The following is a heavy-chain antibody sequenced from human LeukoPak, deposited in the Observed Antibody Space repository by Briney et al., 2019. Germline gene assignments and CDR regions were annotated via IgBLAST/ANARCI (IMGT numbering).Heavy chain of an antibody. CDR3: ARHGFDPVQNVAHWYFDL. D-gene: IGHD3-10*01. CDR2: IYTSGST. J-gene: IGHJ2*01. CDR1: GGSISSYY. Sequence: PSETLSLTCTVSGGSISSYYWSWIRQPAGKGLEWIGRIYTSGSTNYNPSLKSRVTIGTSKNEISLNLTSVTAADTAVYYCARHGFDPVQNVAHWYFDLWGRGTLVTVSS. V-gene: IGHV4-4*07.